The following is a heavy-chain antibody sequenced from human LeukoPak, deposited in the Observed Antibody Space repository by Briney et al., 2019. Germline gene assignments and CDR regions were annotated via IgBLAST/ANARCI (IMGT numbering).Heavy chain of an antibody. CDR3: AKGTTAPSVFTDY. V-gene: IGHV3-23*01. D-gene: IGHD1-1*01. CDR2: ITDSGGST. CDR1: GFTFSTYA. J-gene: IGHJ4*02. Sequence: GGSLRLSCAASGFTFSTYAMSWVRQAPGKGLEWVSTITDSGGSTYYADSMKGRCTISRDNSKNTLYLQMNSLRAEDTAVYYCAKGTTAPSVFTDYWGQGTLGTVSS.